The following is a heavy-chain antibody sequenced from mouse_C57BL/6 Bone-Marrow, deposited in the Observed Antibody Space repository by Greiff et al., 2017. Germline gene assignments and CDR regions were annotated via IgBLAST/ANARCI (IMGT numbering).Heavy chain of an antibody. D-gene: IGHD3-2*02. CDR2: LYPGSGST. J-gene: IGHJ3*01. V-gene: IGHV1-55*01. Sequence: QVQLQQPGAELVKPGASVKMSCKASGYTFTSYWITWVKQRPGQGLEWIGALYPGSGSTNYNEKFKSKATLTVDTSSSTAYMQLSSLTSEDSAVYYWARCSSGYVWFADWGQGTLVTVSA. CDR3: ARCSSGYVWFAD. CDR1: GYTFTSYW.